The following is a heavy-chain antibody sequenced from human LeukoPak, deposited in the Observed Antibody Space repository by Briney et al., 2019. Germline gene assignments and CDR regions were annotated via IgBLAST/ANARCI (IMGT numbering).Heavy chain of an antibody. CDR2: INPSAGST. CDR3: ARVGATSLTLDY. D-gene: IGHD1-26*01. J-gene: IGHJ4*02. Sequence: GASVKVSCKASGYPFTSYYMHWVRQAPGQGLEWMGIINPSAGSTNYAQKFQGRVTMTRDTSTSTVYMDLSSLRSEDTAVYYCARVGATSLTLDYWGQGTLVTVSS. CDR1: GYPFTSYY. V-gene: IGHV1-46*01.